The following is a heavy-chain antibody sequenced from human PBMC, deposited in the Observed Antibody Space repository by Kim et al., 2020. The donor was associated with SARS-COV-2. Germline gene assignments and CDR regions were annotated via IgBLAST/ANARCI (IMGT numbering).Heavy chain of an antibody. Sequence: SETLSLTCTVSSDSINNYYWTWIRQPPGKGLEWIGYIYYSGSTNYNSSLKSRVTMSVDTSKKQFSLKLTSVTAADTAVYYCARGHSTGRYNWFAPWGQGTLVTVSS. V-gene: IGHV4-59*01. CDR1: SDSINNYY. D-gene: IGHD6-19*01. CDR2: IYYSGST. CDR3: ARGHSTGRYNWFAP. J-gene: IGHJ5*02.